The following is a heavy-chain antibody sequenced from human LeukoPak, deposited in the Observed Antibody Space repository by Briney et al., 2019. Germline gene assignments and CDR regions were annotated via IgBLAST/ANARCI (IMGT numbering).Heavy chain of an antibody. V-gene: IGHV5-51*01. CDR1: RYIFSNYW. J-gene: IGHJ4*02. CDR2: IYPGDSDT. Sequence: GESLKISCKGSRYIFSNYWIGWVRQMPGKGLEWMGIIYPGDSDTRYRPSFQGQVTISVDKSISTAYLQWSSLKASDSAMYYCAAALSSSHPGDVAYWGQGTLVTVSS. D-gene: IGHD2-21*02. CDR3: AAALSSSHPGDVAY.